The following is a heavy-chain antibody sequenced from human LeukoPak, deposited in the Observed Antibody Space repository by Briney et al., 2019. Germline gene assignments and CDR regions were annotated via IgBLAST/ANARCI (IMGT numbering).Heavy chain of an antibody. CDR3: AREGRSSYYYYGMDV. V-gene: IGHV4-4*07. Sequence: PSETLSLTCTVSGGSISSYYWSWIRQPAGKGLEWIGRIYTSGSLDYNPSLKSRVTMSADTSKNQFSLKLRSVTAADTAVYYCAREGRSSYYYYGMDVWGQGTTVTVSS. CDR1: GGSISSYY. J-gene: IGHJ6*02. D-gene: IGHD3-10*01. CDR2: IYTSGSL.